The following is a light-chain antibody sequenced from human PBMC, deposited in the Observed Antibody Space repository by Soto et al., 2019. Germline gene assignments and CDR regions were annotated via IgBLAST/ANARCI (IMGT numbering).Light chain of an antibody. CDR1: QSVLYSSNNKNY. V-gene: IGKV4-1*01. J-gene: IGKJ1*01. CDR2: WAS. Sequence: DIVMTQSPDSLAVSLGERATINCKSSQSVLYSSNNKNYLAWYRQKPGQPPKLLIYWASTRESGVPDRFSGSGSGTDFTLTISSLQAEDVAVYYCQQYYSTPLAFCQGTKVEIK. CDR3: QQYYSTPLA.